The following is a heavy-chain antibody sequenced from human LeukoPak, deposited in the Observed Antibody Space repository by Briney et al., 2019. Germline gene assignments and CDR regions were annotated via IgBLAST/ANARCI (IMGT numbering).Heavy chain of an antibody. V-gene: IGHV3-30-3*01. CDR1: GFTFSSYA. Sequence: GGSLRLSCAASGFTFSSYAMHWVRQAPGKGLEWVAVISYDGSNKYYADSVKGRFTISRDNPKNTLYLQMNSLRAEDTAVYYCARGNTMVRGVIITSYFDYWGQGTLVTVSS. D-gene: IGHD3-10*01. CDR3: ARGNTMVRGVIITSYFDY. CDR2: ISYDGSNK. J-gene: IGHJ4*02.